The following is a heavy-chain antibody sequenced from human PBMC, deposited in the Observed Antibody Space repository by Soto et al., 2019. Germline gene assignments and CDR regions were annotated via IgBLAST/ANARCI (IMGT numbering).Heavy chain of an antibody. J-gene: IGHJ4*02. CDR1: GGSISSSNW. CDR2: IYHSGST. CDR3: ARAGGSYSGEYLDY. D-gene: IGHD1-26*01. Sequence: SETLSLTCAVSGGSISSSNWWSWVRQPPGKGLEWIGEIYHSGSTNYNPSLKSRVTISVDKSKNQFSLKLSSVTAADTAVYYCARAGGSYSGEYLDYWGQGTLVTVSS. V-gene: IGHV4-4*02.